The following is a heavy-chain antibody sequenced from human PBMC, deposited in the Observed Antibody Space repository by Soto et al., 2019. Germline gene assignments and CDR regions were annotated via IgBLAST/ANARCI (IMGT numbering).Heavy chain of an antibody. CDR2: IYYSGST. J-gene: IGHJ5*02. CDR3: ARHILEDYDYIWGSYRRENNWFDP. Sequence: ETLSLTCTVSGGSISSYYWSWIRQPPGKGLERIGYIYYSGSTNYNPSLKRRVTISVDTSKNQFSLKLSSVTAADTAVYYCARHILEDYDYIWGSYRRENNWFDPWGQGTLVTVSS. CDR1: GGSISSYY. D-gene: IGHD3-16*02. V-gene: IGHV4-59*08.